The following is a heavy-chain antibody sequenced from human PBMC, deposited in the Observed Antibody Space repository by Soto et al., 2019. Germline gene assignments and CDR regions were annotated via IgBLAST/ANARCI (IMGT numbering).Heavy chain of an antibody. CDR3: AKDAYTPIRTTAHDSGGLDH. J-gene: IGHJ4*02. D-gene: IGHD4-4*01. Sequence: QVQLVESGGGVVQPGRSLRLSCATSGFTFRFYDMHWVRQAPGKGLEWVAIISRDGNNEDYGDSVKGRFTISRDNSKNTLYLQMNSLRGEDTAVYYCAKDAYTPIRTTAHDSGGLDHWGRGTLVTVSS. V-gene: IGHV3-30*18. CDR2: ISRDGNNE. CDR1: GFTFRFYD.